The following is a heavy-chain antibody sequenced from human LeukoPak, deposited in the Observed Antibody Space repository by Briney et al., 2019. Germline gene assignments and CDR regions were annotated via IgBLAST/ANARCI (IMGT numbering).Heavy chain of an antibody. CDR3: AKSDDSSGQYYFDY. J-gene: IGHJ4*02. D-gene: IGHD3-22*01. CDR2: ISDSGGST. CDR1: GFTFSSYG. V-gene: IGHV3-23*01. Sequence: GGSLRLSCAASGFTFSSYGMSWVRQAPGKGLEWVSAISDSGGSTYYADSVKGRFTISRDNSKNTLYLQMNSPRAEDTAVYYCAKSDDSSGQYYFDYWGQGTLVTVSS.